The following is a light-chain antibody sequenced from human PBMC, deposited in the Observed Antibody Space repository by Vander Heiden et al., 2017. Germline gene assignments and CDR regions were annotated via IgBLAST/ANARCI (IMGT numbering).Light chain of an antibody. V-gene: IGKV3-11*01. Sequence: EIVLTQSPATLSLSPGERATLSCRASQSVSRFLAWYQQKPGQAPRLLIFTASNSATGIPARFSGSGSGTDFTLTISSREPEDFAGYYCQQRSNWPITFGPGTRLEIK. J-gene: IGKJ5*01. CDR2: TAS. CDR3: QQRSNWPIT. CDR1: QSVSRF.